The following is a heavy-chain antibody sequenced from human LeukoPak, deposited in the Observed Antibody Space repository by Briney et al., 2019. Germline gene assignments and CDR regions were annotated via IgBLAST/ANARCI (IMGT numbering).Heavy chain of an antibody. Sequence: GGSLRLSCAASGFSFSDSTMHWVRQVSEKGLEWVARIRSKANTYATAYAASVKGRFTISRDDSSDTAYLQMDSLKTEGTAVYYCTSGPSGWTEYCQHWGQGTLVTVSS. CDR2: IRSKANTYAT. J-gene: IGHJ1*01. CDR3: TSGPSGWTEYCQH. D-gene: IGHD6-19*01. CDR1: GFSFSDST. V-gene: IGHV3-73*01.